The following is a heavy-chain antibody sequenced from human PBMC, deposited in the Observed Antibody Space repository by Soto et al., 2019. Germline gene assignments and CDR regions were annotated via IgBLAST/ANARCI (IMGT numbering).Heavy chain of an antibody. J-gene: IGHJ5*02. V-gene: IGHV3-7*03. CDR3: ERDKTTYDSVSGEDL. Sequence: GSLKLSFEGSGLSFSLYWMSLVRQAPGKGLEWVANIKRDGSEQYYADSVKGRFTISRDNAKNSLFLEINSLKAEDTAVYYCERDKTTYDSVSGEDLWGPGTPVTVYS. D-gene: IGHD3-9*01. CDR2: IKRDGSEQ. CDR1: GLSFSLYW.